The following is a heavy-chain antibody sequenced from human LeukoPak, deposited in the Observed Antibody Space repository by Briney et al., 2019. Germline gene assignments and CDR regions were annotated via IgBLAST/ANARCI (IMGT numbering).Heavy chain of an antibody. J-gene: IGHJ5*02. CDR1: GGSISRRGSF. CDR2: ISYNGGT. D-gene: IGHD2-15*01. V-gene: IGHV4-39*01. CDR3: ARPVVESGEISGWFDP. Sequence: SETLSLTCSVSGGSISRRGSFWGWIRQTPGTGLQWIASISYNGGTYYNPSLKSRVTISADISANQFSLKVYSVTAADTAVYYCARPVVESGEISGWFDPWGQGTLVIVSS.